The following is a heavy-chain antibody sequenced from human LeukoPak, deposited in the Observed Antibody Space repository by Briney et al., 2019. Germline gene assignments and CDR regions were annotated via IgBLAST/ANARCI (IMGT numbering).Heavy chain of an antibody. CDR3: AKHFYDSSGYTR. CDR2: MSGSHGSK. D-gene: IGHD3-22*01. Sequence: GSLRLSCAASGFTVSSYAMSWVRQAPGKGLEWVSGMSGSHGSKFYAASAKGRFTVSRDNSKNSLYLQMKSLRSEDTAVYYCAKHFYDSSGYTRWGQGALVTVSS. J-gene: IGHJ4*02. V-gene: IGHV3-23*01. CDR1: GFTVSSYA.